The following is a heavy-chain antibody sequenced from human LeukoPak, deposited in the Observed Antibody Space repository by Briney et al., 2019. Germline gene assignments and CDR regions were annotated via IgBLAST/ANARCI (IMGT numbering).Heavy chain of an antibody. V-gene: IGHV4-39*01. Sequence: SETLSLTCTVSGDSISSSISYWGWIRQPPGKGLEWIGSIYYSGSTHYNPSLKRRVIISVDPSKNQFSLRLSSVTAADTAVYYCARNHTHEGYGYYFDYWGQGTLITVSS. CDR1: GDSISSSISY. CDR3: ARNHTHEGYGYYFDY. J-gene: IGHJ4*02. CDR2: IYYSGST. D-gene: IGHD5-18*01.